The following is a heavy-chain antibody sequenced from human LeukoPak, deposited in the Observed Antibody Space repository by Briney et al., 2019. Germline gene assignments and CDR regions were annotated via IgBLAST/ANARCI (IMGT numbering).Heavy chain of an antibody. CDR1: GFTLKNYW. J-gene: IGHJ5*02. V-gene: IGHV3-74*03. Sequence: PGESLRLSCETSGFTLKNYWMSWLRRAPGKGLEWVSRSKYDGSTAMYAESTKGRFTISRDNARGTLYLQMNSLRVDDTAVYYCAKSDWFDPCGRGILVTVSS. CDR3: AKSDWFDP. CDR2: SKYDGSTA.